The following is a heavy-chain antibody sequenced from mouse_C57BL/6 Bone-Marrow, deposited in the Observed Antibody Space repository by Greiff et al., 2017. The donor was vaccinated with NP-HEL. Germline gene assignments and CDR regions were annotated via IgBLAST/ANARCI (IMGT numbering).Heavy chain of an antibody. V-gene: IGHV1-50*01. Sequence: QVQLKQPGAELVKPGASVKLSCKASGYTFTSYWMQWVKQRPGQGLEWIGEIDPSDSYTNYNQKFKGKATLTVDTSSSTAYMQLSSLTSEDSAVYYCAREGLWSYYYAMDYWGQGTSVTVSS. CDR3: AREGLWSYYYAMDY. CDR2: IDPSDSYT. J-gene: IGHJ4*01. CDR1: GYTFTSYW. D-gene: IGHD1-1*02.